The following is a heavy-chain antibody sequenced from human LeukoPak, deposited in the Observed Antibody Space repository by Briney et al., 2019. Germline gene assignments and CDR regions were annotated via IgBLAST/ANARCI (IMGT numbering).Heavy chain of an antibody. CDR1: GASISSYY. J-gene: IGHJ4*02. D-gene: IGHD6-13*01. CDR3: AGGPYPAAGTDHQFDY. Sequence: SETLSLTCTVSGASISSYYWSWMRQPPGKGLEWIGYIFYSGSTLYNPTLQSRVTISVDTSKNLFSLKLTSVTAADTAVYYCAGGPYPAAGTDHQFDYWGQGTLVTVSS. V-gene: IGHV4-59*01. CDR2: IFYSGST.